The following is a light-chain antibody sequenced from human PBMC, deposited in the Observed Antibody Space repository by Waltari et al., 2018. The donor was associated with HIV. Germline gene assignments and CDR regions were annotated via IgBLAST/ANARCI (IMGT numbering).Light chain of an antibody. Sequence: QSVLAQPPSVSGTPGQRVTISCSGTTSNIGTNVVNWYQQVPGTAPKLLISSKNQRPSGVPDRVSGFKAGTSASLAINGLQSEDEADYYCATWDDTPTGHVLFGGGTKVTVL. J-gene: IGLJ2*01. CDR3: ATWDDTPTGHVL. CDR1: TSNIGTNV. CDR2: SKN. V-gene: IGLV1-44*01.